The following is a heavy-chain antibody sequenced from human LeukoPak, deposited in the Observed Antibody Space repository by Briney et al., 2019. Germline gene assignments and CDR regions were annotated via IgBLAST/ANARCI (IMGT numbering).Heavy chain of an antibody. Sequence: GASVKVSCKASGYTFTSYGISWVRQAPGQGLEWMGWISAYNGNTNYAQKLQGRVTMTTDTSTSTAYMELRSLRSDDTAVYYCARDFPIAAAGTARFYWFDPWGQGTLVTVSS. CDR1: GYTFTSYG. J-gene: IGHJ5*02. CDR3: ARDFPIAAAGTARFYWFDP. D-gene: IGHD6-13*01. V-gene: IGHV1-18*01. CDR2: ISAYNGNT.